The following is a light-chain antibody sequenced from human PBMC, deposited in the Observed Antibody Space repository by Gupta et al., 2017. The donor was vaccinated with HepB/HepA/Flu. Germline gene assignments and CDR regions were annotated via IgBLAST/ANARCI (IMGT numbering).Light chain of an antibody. CDR3: QQDCSSPPCS. V-gene: IGKV3-20*01. J-gene: IGKJ2*04. Sequence: EIVLTQSPGTLSLSPGERATLSCRASQSVSSSYLAWYQQKPGQAPRLLIYGASSRATGIPDRFSGSGSGTDVTLTISRREQEDFAVYYCQQDCSSPPCSFGQGTKMDIK. CDR1: QSVSSSY. CDR2: GAS.